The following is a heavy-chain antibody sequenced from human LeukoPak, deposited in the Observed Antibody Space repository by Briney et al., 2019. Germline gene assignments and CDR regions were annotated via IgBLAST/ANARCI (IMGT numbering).Heavy chain of an antibody. Sequence: PGGSLRLSCTVSGFTFGDHAMSWVRQAPGKGLEWVGVIRSKTYGGTTEYAASVKGRFIISRDDSTSIAYLQMNSLKTEDTAVYYCTRGPIQLWLYHGMDVWGQGTTVTVSS. CDR2: IRSKTYGGTT. D-gene: IGHD5-18*01. CDR3: TRGPIQLWLYHGMDV. V-gene: IGHV3-49*04. CDR1: GFTFGDHA. J-gene: IGHJ6*02.